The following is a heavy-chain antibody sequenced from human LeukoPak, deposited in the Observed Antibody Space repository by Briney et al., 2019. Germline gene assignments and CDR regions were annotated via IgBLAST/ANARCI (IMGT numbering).Heavy chain of an antibody. J-gene: IGHJ5*02. CDR1: GFTFTTYW. CDR3: ARDLGQYYDTSDNWFDP. D-gene: IGHD3-22*01. CDR2: IKQDGNEK. V-gene: IGHV3-7*01. Sequence: GESLRLSCAASGFTFTTYWMSWVRQAPGKGLEWVANIKQDGNEKYYVDSVKGRFTISRDNAKNTLNLQMNSLRAEDTAVYYCARDLGQYYDTSDNWFDPWGQGTLVTVSS.